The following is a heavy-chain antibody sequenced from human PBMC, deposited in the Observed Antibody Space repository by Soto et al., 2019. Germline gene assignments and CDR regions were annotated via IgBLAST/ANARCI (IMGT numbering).Heavy chain of an antibody. V-gene: IGHV3-48*02. D-gene: IGHD6-6*01. Sequence: GGSLRLSCAASGFTVGSYTMDWVRQAPGKGLEWVSHISSSTATMYYSDSVKGRFTVSRDNAKNSLYLQMNSLRDEDTAVYYCARDRLSANYIDYWGQGTLVTVSS. CDR2: ISSSTATM. CDR3: ARDRLSANYIDY. J-gene: IGHJ4*02. CDR1: GFTVGSYT.